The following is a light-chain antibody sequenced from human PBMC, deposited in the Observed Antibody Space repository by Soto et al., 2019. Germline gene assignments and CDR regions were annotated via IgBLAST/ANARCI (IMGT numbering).Light chain of an antibody. CDR1: QSISSY. Sequence: PGERATLSCRASQSISSYLAWYQQKPGQAPRLLIYDASNRATGIPARFSGSGSGTDSTPTISSLESEDFAVYYCQQRSNWPLTFGGGTKVDI. CDR3: QQRSNWPLT. V-gene: IGKV3-11*01. J-gene: IGKJ4*01. CDR2: DAS.